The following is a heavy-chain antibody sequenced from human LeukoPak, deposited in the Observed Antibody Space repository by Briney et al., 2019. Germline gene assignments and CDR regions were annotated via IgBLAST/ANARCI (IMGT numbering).Heavy chain of an antibody. CDR3: ARWRSGGSCYSHNWFDP. Sequence: SETLSLTCAVYGGSFSGYYWSWIRQPPGKGLEWIGEINHSGSTNYNPSLKSRVTISVDTSKNQFSLKLSSVTAADTAVYYCARWRSGGSCYSHNWFDPWGQGTLVTVSS. CDR2: INHSGST. V-gene: IGHV4-34*01. CDR1: GGSFSGYY. J-gene: IGHJ5*02. D-gene: IGHD2-15*01.